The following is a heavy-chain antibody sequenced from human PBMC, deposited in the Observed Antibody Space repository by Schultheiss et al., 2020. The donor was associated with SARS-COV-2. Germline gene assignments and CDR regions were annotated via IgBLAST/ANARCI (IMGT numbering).Heavy chain of an antibody. CDR3: AREPVSLVRGFDC. CDR1: GGSISSYY. J-gene: IGHJ4*02. D-gene: IGHD3-10*01. CDR2: IYTSGST. Sequence: SETLSLTCTVSGGSISSYYWSWIRQPAGKGLEWIGRIYTSGSTYYNPSLKSRVTISVDTSKNLFSLKLSSVTAADTAVYYCAREPVSLVRGFDCWGQGTLVTVSS. V-gene: IGHV4-4*07.